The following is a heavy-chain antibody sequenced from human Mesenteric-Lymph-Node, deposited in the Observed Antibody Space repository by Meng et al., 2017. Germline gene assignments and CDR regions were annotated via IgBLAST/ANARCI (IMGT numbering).Heavy chain of an antibody. CDR2: ISWNSGSI. CDR3: AKYMGRAVADSLDY. D-gene: IGHD6-19*01. Sequence: SLKISCAASGFTFDDYAMDWVRQAPGKGLEWVSGISWNSGSIGYADSVKGRFTISRDKAKNSLYLQMNSLRAEDMALYYCAKYMGRAVADSLDYWGQGTLVTVSS. J-gene: IGHJ4*02. CDR1: GFTFDDYA. V-gene: IGHV3-9*03.